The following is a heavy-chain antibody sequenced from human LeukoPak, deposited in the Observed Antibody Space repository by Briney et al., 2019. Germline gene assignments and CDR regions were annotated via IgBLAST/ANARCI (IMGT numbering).Heavy chain of an antibody. CDR3: ARERCGGDCYSSAFDI. Sequence: SETLSLTCTVSGGSISSYYWSWIRQPPGKGLEWIGYIYYSGSTNYNPSLKSRVTISVDTSKNQFSLKLSSVTAADTAVYYCARERCGGDCYSSAFDIWGRGTMVTVSS. CDR2: IYYSGST. CDR1: GGSISSYY. V-gene: IGHV4-59*01. D-gene: IGHD2-21*02. J-gene: IGHJ3*02.